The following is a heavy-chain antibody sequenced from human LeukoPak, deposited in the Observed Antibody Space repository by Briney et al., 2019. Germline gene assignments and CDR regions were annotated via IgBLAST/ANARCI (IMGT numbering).Heavy chain of an antibody. V-gene: IGHV4-39*07. D-gene: IGHD3-10*01. Sequence: SETLSLTCTVSGGSISSSSYYWGWIRQPPGKGLEWIGSIYYSGSTNYNPSLKSRVTISVDTSKNQFSLKLSSVTAANTAVYYCARDSTMVRGVIGPVNAFDIWGQGTMVTVSS. CDR3: ARDSTMVRGVIGPVNAFDI. CDR1: GGSISSSSYY. J-gene: IGHJ3*02. CDR2: IYYSGST.